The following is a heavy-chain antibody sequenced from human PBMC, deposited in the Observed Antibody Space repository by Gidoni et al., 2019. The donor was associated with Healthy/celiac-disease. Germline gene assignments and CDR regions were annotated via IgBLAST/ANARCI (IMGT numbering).Heavy chain of an antibody. V-gene: IGHV4-4*02. D-gene: IGHD5-12*01. Sequence: QVQLQESGPGLVKPSGTLSLTCAVAGGSISSSNWWSWVRQPPGKGLEWIGEIYHSGSTNYNPSLKSRVTISVAKSKNQFSLKLSSVTAADTAVYYCARRESGYGNGYYYYGMDVWGQGTTVTVSS. CDR2: IYHSGST. CDR3: ARRESGYGNGYYYYGMDV. CDR1: GGSISSSNW. J-gene: IGHJ6*02.